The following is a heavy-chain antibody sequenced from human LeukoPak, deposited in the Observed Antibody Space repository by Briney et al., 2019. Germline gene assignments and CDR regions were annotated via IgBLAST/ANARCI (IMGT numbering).Heavy chain of an antibody. Sequence: SETLSLTCTVSGGSIRSSYYYWGWIRQPPGKGLEWIGSIYDSGSTYYNPSLKSRVTISVDTSKNQFSLKLNSVTAADTAVYYCARFIAAAGTFDYWGQGTLVTVSS. V-gene: IGHV4-39*01. CDR2: IYDSGST. D-gene: IGHD6-13*01. J-gene: IGHJ4*02. CDR3: ARFIAAAGTFDY. CDR1: GGSIRSSYYY.